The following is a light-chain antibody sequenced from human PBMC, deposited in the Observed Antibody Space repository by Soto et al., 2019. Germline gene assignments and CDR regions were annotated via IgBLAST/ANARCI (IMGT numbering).Light chain of an antibody. CDR2: AAS. V-gene: IGKV1-8*01. CDR3: QQYNDYPRT. Sequence: AIRMTQSPSSLSSSTGDRVTITCRASQDISSYLAWYQQKPGKAPKLLIYAASTLQAGVPSRFSGSGSWGDFTLTISRLQSEDFATYYCQQYNDYPRTFGQGTMVDIE. CDR1: QDISSY. J-gene: IGKJ1*01.